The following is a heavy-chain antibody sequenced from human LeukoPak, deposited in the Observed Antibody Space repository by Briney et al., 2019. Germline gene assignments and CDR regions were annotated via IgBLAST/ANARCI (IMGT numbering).Heavy chain of an antibody. V-gene: IGHV3-7*01. CDR2: IKQDGSEK. CDR3: ARGLLHLFDY. CDR1: GFTFVSNG. D-gene: IGHD1-26*01. J-gene: IGHJ4*02. Sequence: QAGGSLGPSFQPPGFTFVSNGMTWFAKPPGKGLEWVANIKQDGSEKYYVDSVKGRFTISRDNAKNSLYPQMNSLRAEDTAVYYCARGLLHLFDYWGQGTMVTVSS.